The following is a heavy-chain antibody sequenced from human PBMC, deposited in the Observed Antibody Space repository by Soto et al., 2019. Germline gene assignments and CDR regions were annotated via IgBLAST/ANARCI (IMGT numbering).Heavy chain of an antibody. J-gene: IGHJ3*02. D-gene: IGHD3-16*01. V-gene: IGHV3-23*01. Sequence: EVHPLESGGGLVQPGGSLRLSCAASGFTFTTYAMSWVRQAPGKGLEWVSAISGSGFSTYYADSVKGRFSISSDSSKNTLYLQMNSLRADDTAVYYCATFTFGRPFDTWGQGTMVTVSS. CDR1: GFTFTTYA. CDR2: ISGSGFST. CDR3: ATFTFGRPFDT.